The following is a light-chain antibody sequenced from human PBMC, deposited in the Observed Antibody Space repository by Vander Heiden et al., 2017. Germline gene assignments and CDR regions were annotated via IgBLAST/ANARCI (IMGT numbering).Light chain of an antibody. CDR1: ALPKKY. J-gene: IGLJ3*02. V-gene: IGLV3-10*01. Sequence: SYDLTPPPPVSVSPGQTARITCPGDALPKKYAYWYQQKSGQAPVLVIYEDSKRPSGIPEGFSGSSSGTMATLTISGAQVEDEADYYCYSTDSSGNHRVFGGGTKLTVL. CDR3: YSTDSSGNHRV. CDR2: EDS.